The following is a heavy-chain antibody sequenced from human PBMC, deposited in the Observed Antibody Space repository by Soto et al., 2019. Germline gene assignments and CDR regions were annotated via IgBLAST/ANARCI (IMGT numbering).Heavy chain of an antibody. CDR1: GGSISSGGYS. CDR2: IYHSGST. D-gene: IGHD5-18*01. J-gene: IGHJ4*02. V-gene: IGHV4-30-2*01. CDR3: ASFSGYSYGPLDY. Sequence: PSETLSLTCAVSGGSISSGGYSWSWIRQPPGKGLEWIGYIYHSGSTYYNPSLKSRVTISVDRSKNQFSLKLSSVTAADTAVYYCASFSGYSYGPLDYWGQGTLVPSPQ.